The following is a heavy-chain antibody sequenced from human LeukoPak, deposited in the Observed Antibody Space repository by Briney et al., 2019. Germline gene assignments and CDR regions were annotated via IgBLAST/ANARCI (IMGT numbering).Heavy chain of an antibody. CDR2: ISSSNTI. J-gene: IGHJ4*02. Sequence: GGSLRLSCTASGFAFGTYGMNWVRQAPGKGLEWVSYISSSNTIYYADSVKGRFTISRDNAKNSLYLQMTSLRAEDTAVYYCVRRFDYWGQGILVTVSS. V-gene: IGHV3-48*01. CDR1: GFAFGTYG. CDR3: VRRFDY.